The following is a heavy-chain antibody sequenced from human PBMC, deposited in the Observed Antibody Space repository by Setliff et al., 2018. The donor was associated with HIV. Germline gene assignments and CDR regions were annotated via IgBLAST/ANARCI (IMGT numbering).Heavy chain of an antibody. Sequence: PSETLSLTCTVSGGSINYYYWSWTRQPPGKNPEYIGYIHPSGETYYSPSLMSRLTISLDTANNRFSLRLTSATAADTAIYYCARKAADVSGGGMDVWGQGTTVTVSS. D-gene: IGHD2-15*01. CDR1: GGSINYYY. V-gene: IGHV4-4*08. CDR3: ARKAADVSGGGMDV. J-gene: IGHJ6*02. CDR2: IHPSGET.